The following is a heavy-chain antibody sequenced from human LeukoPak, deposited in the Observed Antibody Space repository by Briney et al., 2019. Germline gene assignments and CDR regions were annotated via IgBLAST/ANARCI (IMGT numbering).Heavy chain of an antibody. J-gene: IGHJ2*01. CDR1: GLTFDDYA. D-gene: IGHD6-6*01. CDR3: AKGSLEYSSSWYFDL. Sequence: GRSLRLSCAASGLTFDDYAMHWVRQAPGKGLEWVSGISWNSGSIGYADSVKGRFTISRDNAKNSLYLQMNSPRAEDTALYYCAKGSLEYSSSWYFDLWGRGTLVTVSS. CDR2: ISWNSGSI. V-gene: IGHV3-9*01.